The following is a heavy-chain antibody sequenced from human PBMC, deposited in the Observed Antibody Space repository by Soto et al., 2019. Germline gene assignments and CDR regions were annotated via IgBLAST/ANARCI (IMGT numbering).Heavy chain of an antibody. Sequence: ASVKVSCKASGATFSSFTISWVRQAPGQGLEWMGGIIPVFGTVNYAQKFQGRVTITADESTSTAYMELRSLRSEDTAVYYCAAQPYYYDSSGYYSTHSHAFDVWGQGTMVTVS. CDR3: AAQPYYYDSSGYYSTHSHAFDV. J-gene: IGHJ3*01. D-gene: IGHD3-22*01. V-gene: IGHV1-69*13. CDR2: IIPVFGTV. CDR1: GATFSSFT.